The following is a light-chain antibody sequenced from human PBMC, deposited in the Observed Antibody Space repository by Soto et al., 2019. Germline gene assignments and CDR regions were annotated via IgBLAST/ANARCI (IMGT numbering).Light chain of an antibody. CDR3: QHYNTRSIA. CDR2: AAS. V-gene: IGKV1-5*01. J-gene: IGKJ4*01. CDR1: ETIFKY. Sequence: DIQMIQSPATLSASVVDRITITCRASETIFKYVAWYQQTSGSAPNLLIYAASDLESGVPSRFSGSGSGTEFSLTIDNLQPNDSATYYCQHYNTRSIAFGGGTKVDVK.